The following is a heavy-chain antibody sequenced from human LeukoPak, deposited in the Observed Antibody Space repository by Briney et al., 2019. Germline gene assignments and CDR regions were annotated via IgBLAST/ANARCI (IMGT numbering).Heavy chain of an antibody. J-gene: IGHJ5*02. D-gene: IGHD3/OR15-3a*01. CDR3: ARGSPDFWIPYNWFDP. CDR2: ISSSGSTI. Sequence: GGSLRLSCAASGFTFSDYYMSWIRQAPGKGLEWVSYISSSGSTIYYADSVKGRFTISRDNAKNSLYLQMNSLRAEDTAVYYCARGSPDFWIPYNWFDPWGQGTLVTVSS. V-gene: IGHV3-11*04. CDR1: GFTFSDYY.